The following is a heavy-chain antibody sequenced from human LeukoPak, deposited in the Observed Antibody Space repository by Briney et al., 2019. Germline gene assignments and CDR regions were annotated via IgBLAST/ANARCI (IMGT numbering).Heavy chain of an antibody. V-gene: IGHV1-3*01. CDR1: GCTFTSYA. Sequence: ASVKVSCKASGCTFTSYAMHWVRQAPGQRLEWMGWINAGNGNTKYSQKFQGRVTITRDTSASTAYMELSSLGSEDTAVHYCAFRYMAYFDYWGQGTLVTVSS. D-gene: IGHD3-9*01. CDR2: INAGNGNT. J-gene: IGHJ4*02. CDR3: AFRYMAYFDY.